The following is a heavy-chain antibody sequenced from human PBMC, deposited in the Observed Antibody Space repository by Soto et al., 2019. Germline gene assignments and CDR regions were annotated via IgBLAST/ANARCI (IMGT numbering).Heavy chain of an antibody. CDR1: GVSLTSGNW. CDR3: ARLVYDTSLNYMYFDF. Sequence: SETLSLTCAVSGVSLTSGNWWTWVRQSPQRGLEYIGEIFHDGTANYYPSFERRVAMSVDTSRNQFSLKLTSVTAADTAVYFCARLVYDTSLNYMYFDFWGPGTLVTAPQ. J-gene: IGHJ4*02. CDR2: IFHDGTA. D-gene: IGHD3-22*01. V-gene: IGHV4-4*02.